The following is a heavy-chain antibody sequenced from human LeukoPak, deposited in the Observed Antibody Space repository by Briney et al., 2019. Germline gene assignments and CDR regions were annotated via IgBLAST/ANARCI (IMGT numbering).Heavy chain of an antibody. CDR3: ATDGSGSYPDAFDI. J-gene: IGHJ3*02. V-gene: IGHV1-24*01. Sequence: ASVKVSCKVSGYTLTELSMHWVRQAPGKGLEWMGGFDPEDGETIYAQKFQGRGTMTEDTSTDTAYMELSSLRSEDTAVYYCATDGSGSYPDAFDIWGQGTMVTVSS. D-gene: IGHD1-26*01. CDR2: FDPEDGET. CDR1: GYTLTELS.